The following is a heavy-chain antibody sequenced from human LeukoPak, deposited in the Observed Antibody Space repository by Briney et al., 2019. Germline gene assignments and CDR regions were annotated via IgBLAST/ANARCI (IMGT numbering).Heavy chain of an antibody. Sequence: SETLSLTCTVSVVSISNYYWSWIRQPPGKGLEWIGYINYSGSSSYNPSLKSRVTMSVDTSKNQFSLKLRSVTAADTAVYYCARGGSGISNAFDIWGQGTMVTVSS. D-gene: IGHD3-10*01. CDR2: INYSGSS. CDR1: VVSISNYY. CDR3: ARGGSGISNAFDI. V-gene: IGHV4-59*01. J-gene: IGHJ3*02.